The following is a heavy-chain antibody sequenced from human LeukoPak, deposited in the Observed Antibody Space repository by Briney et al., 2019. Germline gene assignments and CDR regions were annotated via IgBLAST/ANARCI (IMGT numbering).Heavy chain of an antibody. Sequence: GGSLGLSCAASGFTFGSYTMNWVRQAPGRGLEWVSAISGSGGSTYYADSVRGRFTIARDTSNNTLFLQINSLTADDTAVYYCARGYRSGWLDFWGQGTLLTVSP. CDR3: ARGYRSGWLDF. CDR2: ISGSGGST. CDR1: GFTFGSYT. D-gene: IGHD6-19*01. V-gene: IGHV3-23*01. J-gene: IGHJ4*02.